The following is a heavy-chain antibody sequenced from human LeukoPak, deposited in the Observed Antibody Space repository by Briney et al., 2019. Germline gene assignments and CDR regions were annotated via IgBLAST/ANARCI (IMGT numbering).Heavy chain of an antibody. J-gene: IGHJ5*02. CDR2: IHTSGDT. Sequence: GGSLRLSCAASGLTGSHNYVSWVRQAPGKGLECVSAIHTSGDTCYADSVKGRFTISRDTSKNTLYLQINSLRVEDTAVYYCIVFGDSNHWGQGTLVTVSS. D-gene: IGHD4-17*01. V-gene: IGHV3-53*01. CDR1: GLTGSHNY. CDR3: IVFGDSNH.